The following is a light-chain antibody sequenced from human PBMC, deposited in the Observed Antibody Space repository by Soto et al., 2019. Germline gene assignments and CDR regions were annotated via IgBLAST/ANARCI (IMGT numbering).Light chain of an antibody. J-gene: IGLJ2*01. CDR2: SNN. CDR1: SSNIGSNT. V-gene: IGLV1-44*01. Sequence: QSVLTQPPSASGTPGQRVTISCSGSSSNIGSNTVNWYQQLPGTAPKVLIYSNNERPSGVPARFSGSKSGTSASLGISGLRSEDEADYYCATWDDSLNGVVFGGGTKLTVL. CDR3: ATWDDSLNGVV.